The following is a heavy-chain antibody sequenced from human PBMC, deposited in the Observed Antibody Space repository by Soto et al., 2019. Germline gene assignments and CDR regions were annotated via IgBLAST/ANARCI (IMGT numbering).Heavy chain of an antibody. J-gene: IGHJ2*01. CDR1: GFTFSSYS. CDR2: ISSSSSNI. V-gene: IGHV3-21*05. D-gene: IGHD4-17*01. Sequence: GGSLRLSCAASGFTFSSYSMNWVRQAPGKGLEWVSYISSSSSNIYYADSVKGRFTISRDNAKNSLYLQMNSLRAEGTAVYYCARAVERYGDYVGYFDLWGRGTLVTVSS. CDR3: ARAVERYGDYVGYFDL.